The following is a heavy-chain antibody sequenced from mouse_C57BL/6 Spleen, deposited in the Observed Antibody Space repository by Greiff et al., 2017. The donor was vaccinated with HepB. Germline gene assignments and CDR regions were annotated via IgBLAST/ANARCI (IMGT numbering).Heavy chain of an antibody. Sequence: QVQLQQPGAELVKPGASVKLSCKASGYTFTSYWMHWVKQRPGRGLEWIGRIDPNSGGTKYNEKFKSKATLTVDKPSSTAYMQLSSLTSEDSAVYYCARGIITTVDHWYFDVWGTGTTVTVSS. CDR3: ARGIITTVDHWYFDV. CDR2: IDPNSGGT. J-gene: IGHJ1*03. V-gene: IGHV1-72*01. D-gene: IGHD1-1*01. CDR1: GYTFTSYW.